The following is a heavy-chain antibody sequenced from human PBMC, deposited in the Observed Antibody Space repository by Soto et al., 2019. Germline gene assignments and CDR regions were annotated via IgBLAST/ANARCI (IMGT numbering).Heavy chain of an antibody. Sequence: SVKVSCKASGGTFSSYTISWVRQAPGQGLEWMGRIIPILGIANYVQKFQGRVTITADKSTSTAYMELRSLRSDDTAVYYCARDPSVYDSSGYSDWFDPWGQGTLVTVSS. J-gene: IGHJ5*02. V-gene: IGHV1-69*04. D-gene: IGHD3-22*01. CDR3: ARDPSVYDSSGYSDWFDP. CDR1: GGTFSSYT. CDR2: IIPILGIA.